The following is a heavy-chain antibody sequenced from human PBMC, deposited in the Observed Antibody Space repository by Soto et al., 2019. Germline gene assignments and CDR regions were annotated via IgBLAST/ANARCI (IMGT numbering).Heavy chain of an antibody. CDR3: AREKRANGYFDY. CDR1: GFTFSNYL. Sequence: EVQLVESGGGLVQPGGSLRLSCAASGFTFSNYLMSWVRQAPGKGLEWVANIKQDGSEKYYVGSVNGRFTISRDNAKNSLYLQMNSLRADGTAVYYCAREKRANGYFDYWGQGTLVTVSS. V-gene: IGHV3-7*01. J-gene: IGHJ4*02. CDR2: IKQDGSEK. D-gene: IGHD6-25*01.